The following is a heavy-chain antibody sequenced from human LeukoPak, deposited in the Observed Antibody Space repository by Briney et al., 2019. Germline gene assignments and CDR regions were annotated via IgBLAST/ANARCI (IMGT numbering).Heavy chain of an antibody. CDR2: IWSDGTNQ. D-gene: IGHD4-11*01. Sequence: PGRSLRLSCAASKFTFSHYGMHWVRQAPGKGLQWAAVIWSDGTNQYYADSVKGRFTISRDNSNKMVYLQMNSLRADDTGVYYCAKDAQRGFDYSNSLEYWGQGALVIVSS. V-gene: IGHV3-33*06. CDR1: KFTFSHYG. CDR3: AKDAQRGFDYSNSLEY. J-gene: IGHJ4*02.